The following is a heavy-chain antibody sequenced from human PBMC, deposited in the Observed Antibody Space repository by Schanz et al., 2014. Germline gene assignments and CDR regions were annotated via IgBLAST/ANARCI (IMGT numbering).Heavy chain of an antibody. CDR2: ITWDGGIT. CDR1: GFTVSINY. CDR3: AKGAVEMSTGLGGS. Sequence: EVQLVESGGGLVQPGGSLRLSCAASGFTVSINYMSWVRQAPGKGLEWVSLITWDGGITYYADSLKGRFTISRDNSKNSLYLQMNSLRTEDTALYYCAKGAVEMSTGLGGSWGQGTLVTVSS. V-gene: IGHV3-43*02. J-gene: IGHJ5*02. D-gene: IGHD3-16*01.